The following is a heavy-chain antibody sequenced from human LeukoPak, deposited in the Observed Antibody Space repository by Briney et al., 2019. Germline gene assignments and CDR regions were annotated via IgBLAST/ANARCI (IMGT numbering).Heavy chain of an antibody. D-gene: IGHD3-10*01. CDR2: IRYDGSDK. V-gene: IGHV3-33*01. Sequence: GSLRLSCAASGFTFSSYGMHWVRQAPGKGLEWVAVIRYDGSDKYHADSVKGRFTISRDNSKNMLCLQMNSLRAEDTAVYYCARESWFGESKTFDIWGQGTMVTVSS. J-gene: IGHJ3*02. CDR3: ARESWFGESKTFDI. CDR1: GFTFSSYG.